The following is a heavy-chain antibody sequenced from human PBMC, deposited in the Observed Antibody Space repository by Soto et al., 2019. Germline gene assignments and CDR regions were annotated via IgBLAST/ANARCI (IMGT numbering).Heavy chain of an antibody. CDR1: GFTLSSYV. J-gene: IGHJ3*02. CDR2: ISYDGSNK. D-gene: IGHD5-18*01. Sequence: PGGSLRLSCAASGFTLSSYVMHWVRQAPGKGLEWVTVISYDGSNKNYAGSVKGRFTISRDNSKNTLYLQMNSLRAEDTAVYYCAKDRRTAMVGPDAFDIWGQGTMVTVSS. CDR3: AKDRRTAMVGPDAFDI. V-gene: IGHV3-30*18.